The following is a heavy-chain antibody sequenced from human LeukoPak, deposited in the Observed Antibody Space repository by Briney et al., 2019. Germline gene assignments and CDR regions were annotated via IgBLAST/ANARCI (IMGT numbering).Heavy chain of an antibody. D-gene: IGHD4-17*01. CDR1: GFTFSSYG. CDR3: AKDLTTVTHFDY. Sequence: SGGSLRLSCAASGFTFSSYGMHWVRQAPGKGLEWVAVISYDGSNKYYTDSVKGRFTISRDNSKNTLYLQMNSLRAEDTAVYYCAKDLTTVTHFDYWGQGTLFTVSS. CDR2: ISYDGSNK. J-gene: IGHJ4*02. V-gene: IGHV3-30*18.